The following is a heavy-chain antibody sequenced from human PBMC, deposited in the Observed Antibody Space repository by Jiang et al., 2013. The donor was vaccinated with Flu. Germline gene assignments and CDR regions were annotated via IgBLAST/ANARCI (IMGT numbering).Heavy chain of an antibody. Sequence: TCAVYGGSLSGYYWSWIRQPPGKGLEWIGEINGGGTTNYNPSLESRVTISLDTSKNQFSLRLRSVTAADTAVYYCARNIYRTSGYGDCAWGQGILVTVSS. CDR3: ARNIYRTSGYGDCA. J-gene: IGHJ5*02. CDR2: INGGGTT. V-gene: IGHV4-34*01. D-gene: IGHD4-17*01. CDR1: GGSLSGYY.